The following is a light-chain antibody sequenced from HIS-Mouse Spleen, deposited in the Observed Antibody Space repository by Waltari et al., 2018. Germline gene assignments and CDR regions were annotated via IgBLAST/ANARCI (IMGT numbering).Light chain of an antibody. CDR3: QSADSSGTYSVV. V-gene: IGLV3-25*03. CDR2: KDS. CDR1: ALPKQY. J-gene: IGLJ2*01. Sequence: SYELTQPPSVSVSPGQTARITCSGDALPKQYASWYQQKPDQAPVLVVYKDSERPSGIPERFSGSSSGTTVTLTISGVQAEDEADYYCQSADSSGTYSVVFGGGTKLTVL.